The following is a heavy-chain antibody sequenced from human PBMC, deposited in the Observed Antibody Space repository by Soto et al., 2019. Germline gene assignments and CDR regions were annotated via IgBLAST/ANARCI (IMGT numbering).Heavy chain of an antibody. CDR1: GFTFSTYS. D-gene: IGHD1-26*01. CDR3: IGDGGATDWFDP. CDR2: ISSSSSTI. V-gene: IGHV3-48*02. Sequence: EVQLVESGGGLVQPGGSLRLSCAASGFTFSTYSMNWVRQAPGKGLEWVSYISSSSSTIYYADSVKGRFTISRDNAKNSLYLKMNSRRDEDTAVYYCIGDGGATDWFDPWGQGTLVTVSS. J-gene: IGHJ5*02.